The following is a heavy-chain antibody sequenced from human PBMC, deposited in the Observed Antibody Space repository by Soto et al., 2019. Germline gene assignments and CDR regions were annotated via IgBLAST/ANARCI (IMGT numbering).Heavy chain of an antibody. CDR2: INPNSGGT. CDR1: GYTFTGYY. D-gene: IGHD6-13*01. Sequence: ASVKVSFKXSGYTFTGYYMHWVRQAPGQGLEWMGWINPNSGGTNYAQKFQGWVTMTRDTSISTAYMELSRLRSDDTAVYYCARWWGIAHGMDVWGQGTTVTVSS. CDR3: ARWWGIAHGMDV. V-gene: IGHV1-2*04. J-gene: IGHJ6*02.